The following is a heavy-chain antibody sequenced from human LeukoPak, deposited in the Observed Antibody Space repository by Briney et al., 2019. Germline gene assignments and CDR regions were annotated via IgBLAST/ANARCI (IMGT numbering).Heavy chain of an antibody. J-gene: IGHJ6*04. Sequence: GGSLRLSCAASGFTFNFFEMNWVRQAPGKGLELVSYISSSGSTIYYADSVKGRFTISRDNAKNSLYLQMNSLRAEDTAVYYCAELGITMIGGVWGKGTTVTISS. CDR1: GFTFNFFE. D-gene: IGHD3-10*02. CDR2: ISSSGSTI. V-gene: IGHV3-48*03. CDR3: AELGITMIGGV.